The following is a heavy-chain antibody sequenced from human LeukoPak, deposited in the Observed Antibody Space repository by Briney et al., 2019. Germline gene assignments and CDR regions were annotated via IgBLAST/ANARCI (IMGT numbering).Heavy chain of an antibody. CDR3: ARSVAKVGHYYYYGMDV. D-gene: IGHD5/OR15-5a*01. Sequence: QPGGSLRLSCAASGFTFSTFWMNWVRQAPGKGLEWVANIKQDGSETYYVDSVKGRFTISRDNAKNSLYLQMNSLRAEDTAVYYCARSVAKVGHYYYYGMDVWGQGTTVTVSS. V-gene: IGHV3-7*03. CDR1: GFTFSTFW. CDR2: IKQDGSET. J-gene: IGHJ6*02.